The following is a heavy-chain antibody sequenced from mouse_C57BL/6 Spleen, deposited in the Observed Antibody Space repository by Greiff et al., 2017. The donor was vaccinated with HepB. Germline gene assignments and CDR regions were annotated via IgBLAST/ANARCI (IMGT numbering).Heavy chain of an antibody. CDR1: GFTFSSYA. CDR3: ARPGSSLHWYFDV. V-gene: IGHV5-4*03. CDR2: ISDGGSYT. Sequence: EVMLVESGGGLVKPGGSLKLSCAASGFTFSSYAMSWVRQTPEKRLEWVATISDGGSYTYYPDNVKGRFTISRDNAKNNLYLQMSHLKSEDTAMYYCARPGSSLHWYFDVWGTGTTVTVSS. J-gene: IGHJ1*03. D-gene: IGHD1-1*01.